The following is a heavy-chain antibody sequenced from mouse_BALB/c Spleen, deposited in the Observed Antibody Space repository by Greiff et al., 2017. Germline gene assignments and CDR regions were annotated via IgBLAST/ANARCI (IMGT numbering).Heavy chain of an antibody. V-gene: IGHV14-3*02. CDR1: GFNIKDTY. Sequence: EVQLQESGAELVKPGASVKLSCTASGFNIKDTYMHWVKQRPEQGLEWIGRIDPANGNTKYDPNFQGKATITADTSSNTAYLQLSSLTSEDTAVYYCARGAGYYWFAYWGQGTLVTVSA. D-gene: IGHD2-3*01. J-gene: IGHJ3*01. CDR3: ARGAGYYWFAY. CDR2: IDPANGNT.